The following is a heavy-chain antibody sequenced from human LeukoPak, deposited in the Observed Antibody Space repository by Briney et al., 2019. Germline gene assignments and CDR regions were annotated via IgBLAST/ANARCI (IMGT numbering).Heavy chain of an antibody. Sequence: SVKVSCKASGGTFSSYAISWVRQAPGQGLEWMGRIIPILGIANYAQKFQGRVTITADKSTSTAYMELSSLRSEDTAVYYCEGVGYCSSTSCSVSYYYGMDVWGQGTTVTVSS. CDR1: GGTFSSYA. CDR3: EGVGYCSSTSCSVSYYYGMDV. CDR2: IIPILGIA. V-gene: IGHV1-69*04. D-gene: IGHD2-2*01. J-gene: IGHJ6*02.